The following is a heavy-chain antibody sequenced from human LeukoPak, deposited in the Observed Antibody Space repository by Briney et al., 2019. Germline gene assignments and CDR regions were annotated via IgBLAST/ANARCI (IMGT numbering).Heavy chain of an antibody. J-gene: IGHJ4*02. CDR1: GFTFSSYG. CDR3: AIPYYGSGYFDY. D-gene: IGHD3-10*01. V-gene: IGHV3-33*01. Sequence: GGSLRLSCAASGFTFSSYGMHWVRQAPGKGLEWVAVMWYDGSNKYYADSVKGRFTISRDNSKNTLYLQMNSLRAEDTAVYYCAIPYYGSGYFDYWGQGTLVTVSS. CDR2: MWYDGSNK.